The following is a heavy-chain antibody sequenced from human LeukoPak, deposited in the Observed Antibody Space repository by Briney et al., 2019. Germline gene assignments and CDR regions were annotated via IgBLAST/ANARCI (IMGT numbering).Heavy chain of an antibody. CDR3: AKEQFDY. CDR2: ISYDGSNK. J-gene: IGHJ4*02. Sequence: GGSLRLSCAASGFTFSSYGMHWVRQAPGKGLEWVAVISYDGSNKYYADSVKGRFTISRDNSKNSLYLQMNSLRAEDTAVYYCAKEQFDYWGQGTLVTVSS. V-gene: IGHV3-30*18. CDR1: GFTFSSYG.